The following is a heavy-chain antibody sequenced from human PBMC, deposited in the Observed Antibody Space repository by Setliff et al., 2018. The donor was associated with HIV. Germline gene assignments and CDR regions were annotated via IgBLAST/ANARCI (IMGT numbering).Heavy chain of an antibody. Sequence: LRLSCAASGFTVSSNYMSWVRQAPGKGLEWVSVIYSGGTTYYADSVKGRFTISRDNSKNTLYLQMNSLRTEDTAVYYCARDPGNYYHYFDYWGQGTLVTVSS. D-gene: IGHD1-26*01. J-gene: IGHJ4*02. V-gene: IGHV3-66*02. CDR1: GFTVSSNY. CDR3: ARDPGNYYHYFDY. CDR2: IYSGGTT.